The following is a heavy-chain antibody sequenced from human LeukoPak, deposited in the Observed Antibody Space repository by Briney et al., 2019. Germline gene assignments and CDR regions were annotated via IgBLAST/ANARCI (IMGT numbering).Heavy chain of an antibody. Sequence: PGGSLRLSCAASGFAFNKYWMHWVRQTPGKGLVWVSRINGDGSTTSYADSVKGGFTISRDHAKNTLYLQMSSLRAEDTAVYYCATGNYYDSRGYYTFGHWGQGTLVTVSS. CDR2: INGDGSTT. CDR1: GFAFNKYW. V-gene: IGHV3-74*01. D-gene: IGHD3-22*01. CDR3: ATGNYYDSRGYYTFGH. J-gene: IGHJ4*02.